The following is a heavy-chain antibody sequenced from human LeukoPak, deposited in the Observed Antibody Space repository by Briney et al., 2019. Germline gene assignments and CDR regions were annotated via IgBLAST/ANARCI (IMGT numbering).Heavy chain of an antibody. D-gene: IGHD3-10*01. J-gene: IGHJ6*03. CDR2: IDYSGST. CDR3: ARTSRASGSEPYYYYYYMDV. V-gene: IGHV4-59*01. CDR1: GGPISSYY. Sequence: SETLSLTCSVSGGPISSYYWSWIRQPPGKGLEWSGYIDYSGSTNYNPSLKSRVTISVDTSKNQFSLRLSSVTAADTAVYYCARTSRASGSEPYYYYYYMDVWGKGTTVTISS.